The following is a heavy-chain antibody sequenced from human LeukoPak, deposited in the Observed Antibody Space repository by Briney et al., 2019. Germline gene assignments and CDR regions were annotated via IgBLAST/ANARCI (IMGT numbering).Heavy chain of an antibody. CDR3: ARAFSASKSCDY. D-gene: IGHD6-19*01. CDR2: ISAYNGDT. J-gene: IGHJ4*02. V-gene: IGHV1-18*01. CDR1: GYTFTKYG. Sequence: ASVKVSCKASGYTFTKYGISWVRQAPGQGLEWMGWISAYNGDTSYAQKLQDRVTLTTDTSTSTVYMELRSLRSDDAAVYYCARAFSASKSCDYWGQGTLVTVSS.